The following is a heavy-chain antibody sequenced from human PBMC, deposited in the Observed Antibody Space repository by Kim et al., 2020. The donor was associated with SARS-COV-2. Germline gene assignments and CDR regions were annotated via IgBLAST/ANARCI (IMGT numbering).Heavy chain of an antibody. J-gene: IGHJ4*02. CDR1: GFTFSSYA. V-gene: IGHV3-30-3*01. CDR2: ISYDGSSK. CDR3: ARDLNLGYCSGGSC. D-gene: IGHD2-15*01. Sequence: GGSLRLSCAASGFTFSSYAMHWVRQAPGKGLEWVAVISYDGSSKYYADSVKGRFTISRDNSKNTLYLQMNSLRAEDTAVYYCARDLNLGYCSGGSCWGQGTLVTVSS.